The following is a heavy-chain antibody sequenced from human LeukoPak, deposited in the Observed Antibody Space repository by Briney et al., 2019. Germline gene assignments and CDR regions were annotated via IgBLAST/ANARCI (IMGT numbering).Heavy chain of an antibody. J-gene: IGHJ4*02. CDR1: GFTFNTYS. Sequence: PGGSLRLSCAASGFTFNTYSMNWVRQAPGKGLEWVSAISGSGGSTYYADSVKGRFTISRDNSKNTLYLLMNSLRAEDTAVYYCAKTPYSSSWYRYFDYWGQGTLVTVSS. V-gene: IGHV3-23*01. CDR3: AKTPYSSSWYRYFDY. D-gene: IGHD6-13*01. CDR2: ISGSGGST.